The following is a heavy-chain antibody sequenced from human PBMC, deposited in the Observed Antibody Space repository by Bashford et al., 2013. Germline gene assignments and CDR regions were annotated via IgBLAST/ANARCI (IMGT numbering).Heavy chain of an antibody. J-gene: IGHJ5*02. CDR3: AGEIAAENWFDP. CDR1: GGTFSSYA. V-gene: IGHV1-2*02. Sequence: ASVKVSCKASGGTFSSYAISWVRQAPGQGLEWMGWINPNSGGTNYAQKFQGRVTMTRDTSISTAYMELSRLRSDDTAVYYCAGEIAAENWFDPWGRGNPGHRLL. CDR2: INPNSGGT. D-gene: IGHD6-13*01.